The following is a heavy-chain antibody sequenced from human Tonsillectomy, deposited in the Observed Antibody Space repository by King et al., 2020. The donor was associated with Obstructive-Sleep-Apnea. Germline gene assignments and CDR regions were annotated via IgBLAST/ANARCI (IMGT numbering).Heavy chain of an antibody. CDR2: ISGSGGST. Sequence: VQLVESGGGLVQPGGSLRLSCAASGFTFSSYAMSWVRQAPGKGLEWVSGISGSGGSTYYADSVKGRFTISRDNSKNTLYLQMNSLRAEDTAVYYCAKDGMVEGLQLNGQRSRLYWGQGTLVTVSS. D-gene: IGHD5-24*01. J-gene: IGHJ4*02. CDR1: GFTFSSYA. V-gene: IGHV3-23*04. CDR3: AKDGMVEGLQLNGQRSRLY.